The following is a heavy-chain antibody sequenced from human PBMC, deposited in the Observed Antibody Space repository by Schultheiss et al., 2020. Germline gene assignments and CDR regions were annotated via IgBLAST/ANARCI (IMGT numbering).Heavy chain of an antibody. CDR1: GDSISGYY. D-gene: IGHD3-16*01. J-gene: IGHJ6*02. Sequence: SETLSLTCIVSGDSISGYYWSWVRQTPGKGLEWIGYIYYSGSTNYNPSLKSRVTISVDTSKNQFSLKLSSVTAADTAVYYCAREGGGDYYGMDVWGQGTTVTVSS. CDR3: AREGGGDYYGMDV. CDR2: IYYSGST. V-gene: IGHV4-59*12.